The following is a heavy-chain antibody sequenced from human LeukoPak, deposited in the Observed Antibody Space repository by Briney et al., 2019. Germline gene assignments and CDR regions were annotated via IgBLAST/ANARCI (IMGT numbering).Heavy chain of an antibody. CDR1: GGSISGSNYY. V-gene: IGHV4-39*07. CDR2: IYYSGST. J-gene: IGHJ5*02. Sequence: SETLYLTCIVSGGSISGSNYYWGWIRQPPGKGLEWIGSIYYSGSTYYNPSLKSRVTLSVDTSKNQFSLRLTSVIAADTAVYYCARAVYSSGWYEHWFDPWGQGTLVTVSS. D-gene: IGHD6-19*01. CDR3: ARAVYSSGWYEHWFDP.